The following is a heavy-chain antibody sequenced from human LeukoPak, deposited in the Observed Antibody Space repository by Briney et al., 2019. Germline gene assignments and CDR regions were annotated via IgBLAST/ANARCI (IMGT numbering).Heavy chain of an antibody. CDR3: ARTGHESSWYIDEN. D-gene: IGHD6-13*01. V-gene: IGHV3-21*01. Sequence: ETLSLTCAVSGGSFSAFFWRWIRQAPGKGLEWVSSIDISSSFIFYADSVRGRFTISRDNAKNSIYLQMNSLRGEDAAVYYCARTGHESSWYIDENWGQGTLVTVSS. CDR2: IDISSSFI. CDR1: GGSFSAFF. J-gene: IGHJ1*01.